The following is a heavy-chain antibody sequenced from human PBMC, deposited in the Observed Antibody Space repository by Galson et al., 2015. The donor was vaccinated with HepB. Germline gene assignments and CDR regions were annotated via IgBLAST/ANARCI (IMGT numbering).Heavy chain of an antibody. CDR1: GFTFSSYG. CDR2: ISYDGSNK. D-gene: IGHD6-6*01. CDR3: AKQGEEYSGPEKYHYFDY. Sequence: SLRLSCAASGFTFSSYGMHWVRQAPGKGLEWVAVISYDGSNKYYADSVKGRFTISRDNSKNTLYLQMNSLRAEDTAVYYCAKQGEEYSGPEKYHYFDYWGQGTLVTVSS. J-gene: IGHJ4*02. V-gene: IGHV3-30*18.